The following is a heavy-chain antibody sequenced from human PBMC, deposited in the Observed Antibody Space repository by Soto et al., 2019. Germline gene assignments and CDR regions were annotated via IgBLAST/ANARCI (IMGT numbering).Heavy chain of an antibody. CDR3: ARVGYDYIWGRPDAFDI. D-gene: IGHD3-16*01. CDR2: MNPNSGNT. J-gene: IGHJ3*02. Sequence: QVQLVQSGAEVKKPGASVKVSCKASGYTFTSYDINWVRQATGQGLEWMGWMNPNSGNTGYAQKFQGKVTITRNTSISTAYMELSSLRSEDTAVYYCARVGYDYIWGRPDAFDIWGQGTMVTVSS. V-gene: IGHV1-8*01. CDR1: GYTFTSYD.